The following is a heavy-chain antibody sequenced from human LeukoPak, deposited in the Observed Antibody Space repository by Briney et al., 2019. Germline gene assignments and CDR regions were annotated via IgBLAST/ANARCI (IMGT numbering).Heavy chain of an antibody. V-gene: IGHV3-9*01. CDR2: ISWNSGSI. CDR3: AKDWVRLGGSDDAFDI. J-gene: IGHJ3*02. CDR1: GFTFVDYA. Sequence: GRSLRLSCAAPGFTFVDYAMHWVRQAPGKGLERVSAISWNSGSIGYADSVKGRFTISRDNAKNSLYLQMNSLRAEDTALYYCAKDWVRLGGSDDAFDICHQGTIVTVSS. D-gene: IGHD3-10*01.